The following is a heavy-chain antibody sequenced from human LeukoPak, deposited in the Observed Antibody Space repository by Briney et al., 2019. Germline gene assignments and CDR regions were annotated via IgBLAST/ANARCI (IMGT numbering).Heavy chain of an antibody. Sequence: GGSLRLSCRVTGFRFSTYWMSWVRQAPGKGLEWVANIKEDGSESFYTDSLRGRFSISRDNANNLLYLQLNSLRPEDTAVYYCARDWYRSYDYWGQGTVVTVSS. CDR2: IKEDGSES. CDR1: GFRFSTYW. J-gene: IGHJ4*02. D-gene: IGHD1-14*01. V-gene: IGHV3-7*01. CDR3: ARDWYRSYDY.